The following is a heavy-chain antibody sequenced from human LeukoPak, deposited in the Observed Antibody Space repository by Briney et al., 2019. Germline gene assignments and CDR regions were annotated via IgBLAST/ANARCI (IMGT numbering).Heavy chain of an antibody. D-gene: IGHD3-3*01. CDR2: ISYDGANK. CDR3: ARAERNAGVFDY. Sequence: PGGSLRLSCVASGFTFSRYAMHWVRRAPGKGLEWVTFISYDGANKYYADSVKGLFTISRDNSRNTLFLQMNNLRAEDTAVYYCARAERNAGVFDYWGQGTLVTVSS. V-gene: IGHV3-30-3*01. CDR1: GFTFSRYA. J-gene: IGHJ4*02.